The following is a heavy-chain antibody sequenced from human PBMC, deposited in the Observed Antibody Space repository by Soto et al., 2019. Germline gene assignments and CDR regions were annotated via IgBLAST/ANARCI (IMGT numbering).Heavy chain of an antibody. CDR1: GYRFTRYW. CDR3: AGIPTTSLRAWLVL. D-gene: IGHD3-9*01. Sequence: DALKLSCKVSGYRFTRYWIGLGRQMPGTGLEWMGIIYPGDSDTRYSPSFQGQVTISADKSISTAYLQWSSLKASDTAMYYCAGIPTTSLRAWLVLRGKGSRVTVSS. CDR2: IYPGDSDT. J-gene: IGHJ4*01. V-gene: IGHV5-51*01.